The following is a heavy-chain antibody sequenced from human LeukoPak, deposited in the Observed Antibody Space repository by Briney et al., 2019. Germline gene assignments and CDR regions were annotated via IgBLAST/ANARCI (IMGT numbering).Heavy chain of an antibody. CDR2: IKSKSDGETT. D-gene: IGHD6-25*01. V-gene: IGHV3-15*01. Sequence: GGSLRLSCAASGFTFSSYSMNWVRQAPGKGLEWVGRIKSKSDGETTDLAGSVQGRFTISRDDSKNSLYLQMDNLKTDDTAVYYCTTLTAAGTGPPDYWGQGTLVTVSP. CDR1: GFTFSSYS. J-gene: IGHJ4*02. CDR3: TTLTAAGTGPPDY.